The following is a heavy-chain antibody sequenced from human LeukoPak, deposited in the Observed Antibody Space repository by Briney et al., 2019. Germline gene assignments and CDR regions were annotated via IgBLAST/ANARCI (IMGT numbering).Heavy chain of an antibody. CDR1: GGSISSSSYY. J-gene: IGHJ4*02. CDR3: AKDLGTAMVLPLDY. CDR2: IYYSGST. D-gene: IGHD5-18*01. V-gene: IGHV4-39*02. Sequence: SETLSLTCTVSGGSISSSSYYWGWIRQPPGKGLEWIGSIYYSGSTYYNPSLKSRVTISVDTSKNQFSLKLSSVTAADTAVYYCAKDLGTAMVLPLDYWGQGTLVTVSS.